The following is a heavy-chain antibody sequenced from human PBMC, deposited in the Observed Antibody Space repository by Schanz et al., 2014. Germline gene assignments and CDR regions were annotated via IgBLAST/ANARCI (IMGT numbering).Heavy chain of an antibody. D-gene: IGHD3-3*01. V-gene: IGHV4-59*08. CDR3: AKFLYDDPS. J-gene: IGHJ4*02. Sequence: QVQLQESGPGLVKPSETLSLTCSVSGGDIGNYYWSWIRQPPGKGLEWIGYIHQSGGTNYNPSLKSRVTILVDPPKNQFSLRLTSLTAADTAVYYCAKFLYDDPSGGQGTLVTVSS. CDR1: GGDIGNYY. CDR2: IHQSGGT.